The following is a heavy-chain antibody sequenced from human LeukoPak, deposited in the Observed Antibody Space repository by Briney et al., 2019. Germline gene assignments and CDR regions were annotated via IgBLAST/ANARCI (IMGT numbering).Heavy chain of an antibody. D-gene: IGHD3-22*01. J-gene: IGHJ4*02. V-gene: IGHV4-31*03. CDR3: ARGNYDSSGYYYVRY. Sequence: SQTLSLTCTVSGGSISSGGYYWSWIRQHPGKGLEWIGYIYYSGSTYYNPSLKSRVIISLDTSKNQFSPNLSSVTAADTAVYYCARGNYDSSGYYYVRYWGQGTLVTVSS. CDR1: GGSISSGGYY. CDR2: IYYSGST.